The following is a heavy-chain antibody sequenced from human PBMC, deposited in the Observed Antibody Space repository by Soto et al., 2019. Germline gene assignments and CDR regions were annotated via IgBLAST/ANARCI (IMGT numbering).Heavy chain of an antibody. CDR2: INSEGSST. D-gene: IGHD5-12*01. Sequence: GGSLTLSCAASGFTFSSHWMLWVRQAPGKGLVWVSRINSEGSSTSYGDSVRGRFTISRDNAKNTVYVQMNSLRAEDTAVYYCARGRFGYGSGDFDYWGQGTLVTV. V-gene: IGHV3-74*01. CDR1: GFTFSSHW. J-gene: IGHJ4*02. CDR3: ARGRFGYGSGDFDY.